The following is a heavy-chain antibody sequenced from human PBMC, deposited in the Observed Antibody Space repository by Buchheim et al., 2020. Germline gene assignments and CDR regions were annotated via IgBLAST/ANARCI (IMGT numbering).Heavy chain of an antibody. Sequence: QVQLQESGPGLLKPSQTLSLTCTVSGVSIGSGGYHWSWIRQFPGKGLEWIGYVYYTGSTFYNPSLKRRLTISLDTSKNQFSLNLTSVTAADTALYYCARDQTGSPGPFDFWGQGSL. CDR3: ARDQTGSPGPFDF. D-gene: IGHD3-9*01. CDR1: GVSIGSGGYH. CDR2: VYYTGST. J-gene: IGHJ4*02. V-gene: IGHV4-31*03.